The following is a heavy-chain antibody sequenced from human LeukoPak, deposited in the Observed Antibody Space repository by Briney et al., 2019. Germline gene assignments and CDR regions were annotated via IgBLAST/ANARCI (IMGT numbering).Heavy chain of an antibody. CDR3: ARATIYYDFWSGFDY. D-gene: IGHD3-3*01. V-gene: IGHV1-2*02. J-gene: IGHJ4*02. CDR2: INPNSGGT. Sequence: GASVKVSCKASGYTFTGYYMHWVRQAPGQGLEWMGWINPNSGGTNYAQKFQGRVTMTTDTSTSTAYMELRSLRSDDTAVYYCARATIYYDFWSGFDYWGQGTLVTVSS. CDR1: GYTFTGYY.